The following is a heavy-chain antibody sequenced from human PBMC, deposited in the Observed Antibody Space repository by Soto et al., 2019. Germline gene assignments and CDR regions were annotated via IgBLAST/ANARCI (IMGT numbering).Heavy chain of an antibody. CDR3: ATDSLPLDGMENGVFAY. V-gene: IGHV1-69*13. Sequence: SVKVSCKASGGTFSSYSISWVRQAPGQGLEWMGGIIPIFGTANYAQKFQGRVTITADESTSTAYMELSSLRSEDTAVYYCATDSLPLDGMENGVFAYWGRGTLVTVSS. J-gene: IGHJ4*02. CDR1: GGTFSSYS. CDR2: IIPIFGTA. D-gene: IGHD1-1*01.